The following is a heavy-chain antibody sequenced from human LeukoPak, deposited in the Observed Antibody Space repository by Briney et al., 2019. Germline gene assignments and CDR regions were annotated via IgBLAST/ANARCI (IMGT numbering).Heavy chain of an antibody. CDR2: VYYSGST. CDR3: ARDAGLRGLFDY. CDR1: GDSISSSNYY. Sequence: PSETLSLTCTVSGDSISSSNYYWGWIRQPPGKGLEWIGNVYYSGSTFYNPSLKSRVTISVDTSKNQFSLKLSSVTAADTAVYYCARDAGLRGLFDYWGQGTLVTVSS. D-gene: IGHD5-12*01. J-gene: IGHJ4*02. V-gene: IGHV4-39*02.